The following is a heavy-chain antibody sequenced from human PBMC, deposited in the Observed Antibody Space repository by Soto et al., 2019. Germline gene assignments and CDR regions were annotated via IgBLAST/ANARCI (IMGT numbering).Heavy chain of an antibody. CDR1: RFTFSNFA. Sequence: GGSLRLSCAASRFTFSNFAMNWVRQAPGKGLEWLSMISDDGGYKNYADSVKGRFTISRDNSKNTVYLQLNILRSEDTAVYYCARKSRISSQLDYWGQGTLGTVSS. CDR3: ARKSRISSQLDY. J-gene: IGHJ4*02. D-gene: IGHD6-6*01. V-gene: IGHV3-30-3*01. CDR2: ISDDGGYK.